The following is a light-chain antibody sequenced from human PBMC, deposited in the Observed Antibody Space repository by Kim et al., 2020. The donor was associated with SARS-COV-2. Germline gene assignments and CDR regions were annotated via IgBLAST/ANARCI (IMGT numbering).Light chain of an antibody. CDR3: QLGT. CDR2: KAS. CDR1: QSISSW. V-gene: IGKV1-5*03. J-gene: IGKJ1*01. Sequence: PATLYASVGDRVTSTCRASQSISSWLAWYQQKPGKAPKLRIYKASSLESGVPSRCSGSGSGTEFTLTISSLQPDDFATYYCQLGTFGQGTKVDIK.